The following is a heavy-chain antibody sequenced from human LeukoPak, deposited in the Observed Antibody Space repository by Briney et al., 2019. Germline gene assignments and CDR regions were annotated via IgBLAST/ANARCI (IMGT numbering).Heavy chain of an antibody. J-gene: IGHJ6*03. CDR2: IKSKTDGGTT. D-gene: IGHD3-10*01. V-gene: IGHV3-15*01. CDR1: GFTFSSYS. CDR3: TTMYYYGSGSYYVWAYYYYYYMDV. Sequence: GGSLRLSCAASGFTFSSYSMNWVRQAPGKGLEWVGRIKSKTDGGTTDYAAPVKGRFTISRDDSKNTLYLQMNSLKTEDTAVYYCTTMYYYGSGSYYVWAYYYYYYMDVWGKGTTVTISS.